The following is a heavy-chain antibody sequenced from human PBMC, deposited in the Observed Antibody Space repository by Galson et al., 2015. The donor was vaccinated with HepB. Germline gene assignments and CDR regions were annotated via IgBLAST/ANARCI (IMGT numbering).Heavy chain of an antibody. CDR3: ARDDPPERYSYGLLGNFDY. Sequence: SLRLSCAASGFTFSSYAMHWVRQAPGKGLEWVAVISYDGSNKYYADSVKGRSTISRDNSKNTLYLQMNSLRAEDTAVYYCARDDPPERYSYGLLGNFDYWGQGTLVTVSS. CDR1: GFTFSSYA. J-gene: IGHJ4*02. CDR2: ISYDGSNK. D-gene: IGHD5-18*01. V-gene: IGHV3-30*04.